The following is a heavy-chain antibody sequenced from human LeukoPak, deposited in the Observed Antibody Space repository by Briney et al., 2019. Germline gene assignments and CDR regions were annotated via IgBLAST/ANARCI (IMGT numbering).Heavy chain of an antibody. V-gene: IGHV4-38-2*01. J-gene: IGHJ3*02. CDR2: IYHSGST. Sequence: TSETLSLTCAVSGYSISSGYYWGWIRQPPGKGLEWIGSIYHSGSTYYNPALKSRVTISEDTSKTQFSLKLSSVTAADTAVYYCARHAPGYSSSWYPLGAFDIWGQGTMVTVSS. CDR3: ARHAPGYSSSWYPLGAFDI. D-gene: IGHD6-13*01. CDR1: GYSISSGYY.